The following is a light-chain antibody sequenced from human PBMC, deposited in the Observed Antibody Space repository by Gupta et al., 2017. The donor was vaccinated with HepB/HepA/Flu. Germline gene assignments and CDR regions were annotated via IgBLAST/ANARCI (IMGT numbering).Light chain of an antibody. Sequence: HSALTQPASASRSLVHSLTISCTGTGSDVGTDNLVSWYQQRPGKAHKLMIYEVTKRPAGVASRFSGSKAGNTASLTISGRQEEDEADYYCSSYVAIGTVVFGGGTKVTVL. V-gene: IGLV2-23*02. CDR2: EVT. J-gene: IGLJ2*01. CDR3: SSYVAIGTVV. CDR1: GSDVGTDNL.